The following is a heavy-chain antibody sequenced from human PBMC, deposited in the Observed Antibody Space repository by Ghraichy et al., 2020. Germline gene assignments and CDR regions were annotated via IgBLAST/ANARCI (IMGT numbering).Heavy chain of an antibody. J-gene: IGHJ6*02. D-gene: IGHD3-10*01. V-gene: IGHV3-21*01. CDR1: GFTFSSYS. CDR3: ASEVWFGELSYYYYGMDV. Sequence: GGSLRLSCAASGFTFSSYSMNWVRQAPGKGLEWVSSISSSSSYIYYADSVKGRFTISRDNAKNSLYLQMNSLRAEDTDVYYCASEVWFGELSYYYYGMDVWGQGTTVTVSS. CDR2: ISSSSSYI.